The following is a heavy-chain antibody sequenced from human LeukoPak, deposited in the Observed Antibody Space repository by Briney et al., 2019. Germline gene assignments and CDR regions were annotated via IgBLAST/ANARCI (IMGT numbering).Heavy chain of an antibody. V-gene: IGHV3-21*01. J-gene: IGHJ6*03. D-gene: IGHD5-12*01. CDR3: AREHSGYDFPGRDYYYMDV. Sequence: GGSLRLSCAASGFTFITYNMNWVRQAPGKGLEWVSSIGSTSSSYRYYADSVKGRFTISRDNAKNSLYLQMNSLRAEDTAVYYCAREHSGYDFPGRDYYYMDVWGKGTTVTVSS. CDR1: GFTFITYN. CDR2: IGSTSSSYR.